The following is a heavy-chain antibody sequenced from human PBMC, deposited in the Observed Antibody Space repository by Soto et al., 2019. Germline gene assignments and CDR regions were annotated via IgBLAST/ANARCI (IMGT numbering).Heavy chain of an antibody. J-gene: IGHJ3*02. D-gene: IGHD2-2*01. CDR2: IGTAGDT. CDR3: ARENCSRTSCYAFDI. Sequence: GGSLRLSCAASGFTFSSYDMHWVRQATGKGLEWVSAIGTAGDTYYPGSVKGRFTISRENAKNSLYLQRNSLRAGDTAVYYCARENCSRTSCYAFDIWGQGTMVTVSS. CDR1: GFTFSSYD. V-gene: IGHV3-13*01.